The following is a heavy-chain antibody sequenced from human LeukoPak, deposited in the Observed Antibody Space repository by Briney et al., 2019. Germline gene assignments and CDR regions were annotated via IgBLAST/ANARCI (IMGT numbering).Heavy chain of an antibody. D-gene: IGHD4-17*01. CDR2: INADGSSK. CDR3: AKDMTTVSLGEYFQH. J-gene: IGHJ1*01. V-gene: IGHV3-74*01. CDR1: GFTFSSNW. Sequence: GGTLRLTCAASGFTFSSNWMHWVRHAQGKGRVWVSRINADGSSKSHADSVKGRFTISRDNSKNTLYLQMNSLRAEATAVYYCAKDMTTVSLGEYFQHWGQGTLVTVSS.